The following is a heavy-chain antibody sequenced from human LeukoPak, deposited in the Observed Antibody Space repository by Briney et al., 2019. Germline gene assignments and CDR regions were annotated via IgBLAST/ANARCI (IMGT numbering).Heavy chain of an antibody. CDR1: GGSISSSSYY. D-gene: IGHD6-13*01. CDR3: ARVTGYVMEDYLDY. Sequence: SETLSLTCTVSGGSISSSSYYWGWIRQPPGKGLEWIGSIYYSGSTYYNPSLKSRVTISVDTSKNQFSLRLSSVTAADTAVYYCARVTGYVMEDYLDYWGQGTLVTVSS. CDR2: IYYSGST. J-gene: IGHJ4*02. V-gene: IGHV4-39*07.